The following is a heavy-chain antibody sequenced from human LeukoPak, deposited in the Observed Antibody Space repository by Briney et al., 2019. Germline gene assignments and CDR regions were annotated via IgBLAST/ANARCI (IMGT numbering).Heavy chain of an antibody. D-gene: IGHD3-10*01. Sequence: GRSLRLSCAASELTSISYPMHGVGQAPGKGLEGVAVMSYDGYNKYYADSVRGRFTISRDNSKNTLFLQMNSLRAEDTAVYYCARDFSGSSRVDYWGQGTLVTVSS. CDR3: ARDFSGSSRVDY. CDR1: ELTSISYP. J-gene: IGHJ4*02. V-gene: IGHV3-30*04. CDR2: MSYDGYNK.